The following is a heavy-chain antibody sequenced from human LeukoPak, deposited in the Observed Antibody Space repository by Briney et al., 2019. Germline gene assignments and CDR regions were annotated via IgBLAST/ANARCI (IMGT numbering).Heavy chain of an antibody. D-gene: IGHD3-3*01. Sequence: ASVKVSCMVSGYTLTELSMHWVRQAPGKGLEWMGGFDPEDGETIYAQKFQGRVTMTEDTSTDTAYMELSSLRSEGTAVYYCATVLRLRFLEWLPHFDYWGQGTLVTVSS. CDR2: FDPEDGET. V-gene: IGHV1-24*01. CDR3: ATVLRLRFLEWLPHFDY. CDR1: GYTLTELS. J-gene: IGHJ4*02.